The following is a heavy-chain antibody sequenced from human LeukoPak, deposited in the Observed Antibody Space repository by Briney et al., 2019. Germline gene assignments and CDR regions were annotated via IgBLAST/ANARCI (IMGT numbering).Heavy chain of an antibody. CDR2: TYYRSKWYN. CDR3: ASQANYYDSRGYFQH. CDR1: GDSVSSNNGA. J-gene: IGHJ1*01. D-gene: IGHD3-22*01. Sequence: SQTLSLTCAISGDSVSSNNGAWNWIRQSPSRGLEWLGRTYYRSKWYNDYAVSMKGRITINPDTSKNQFSLQLNSVTAADTAVYYCASQANYYDSRGYFQHWGQGTLVTVSS. V-gene: IGHV6-1*01.